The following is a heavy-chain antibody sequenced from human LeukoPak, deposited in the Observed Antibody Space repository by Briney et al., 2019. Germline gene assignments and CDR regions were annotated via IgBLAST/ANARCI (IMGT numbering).Heavy chain of an antibody. CDR1: GGSFSGSY. D-gene: IGHD1-1*01. Sequence: SKTLSLTCAVYGGSFSGSYWSWIRQSPGKGLEWIGEIIHSGSTTYNPSLKSRVTISIDTSKNQFSLKLSSVTAADTAVYYCARGGGDWNDAYQNAFDIWDQGTMGTVSS. CDR3: ARGGGDWNDAYQNAFDI. CDR2: IIHSGST. V-gene: IGHV4-34*01. J-gene: IGHJ3*02.